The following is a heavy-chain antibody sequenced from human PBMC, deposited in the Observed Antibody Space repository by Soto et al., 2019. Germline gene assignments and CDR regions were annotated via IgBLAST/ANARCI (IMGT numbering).Heavy chain of an antibody. CDR1: GDSVSSTSTA. D-gene: IGHD6-19*01. CDR3: ARGSYYSGWV. V-gene: IGHV6-1*01. J-gene: IGHJ4*02. Sequence: SRTLSLTCAISGDSVSSTSTAWSWIRQSPSRGLEWLGKTYYRSNWYTDYAVSVKSRITISLDASKNQFSLQLNSVTPEDTAVYYCARGSYYSGWVWGQGTLVTVYS. CDR2: TYYRSNWYT.